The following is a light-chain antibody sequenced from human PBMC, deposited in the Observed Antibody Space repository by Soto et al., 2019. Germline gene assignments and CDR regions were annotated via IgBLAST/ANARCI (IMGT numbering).Light chain of an antibody. J-gene: IGKJ2*01. CDR1: QSVSSY. Sequence: EIVLTQSPATLSLSPGERATLSCRASQSVSSYLAWYHQKPGQAPRLLIYDASNRATGIPARFSGSGSGTDFTLTISSLEPEDFAVYYGQQRSNWPPYTFGQGTKLEIK. CDR2: DAS. CDR3: QQRSNWPPYT. V-gene: IGKV3-11*01.